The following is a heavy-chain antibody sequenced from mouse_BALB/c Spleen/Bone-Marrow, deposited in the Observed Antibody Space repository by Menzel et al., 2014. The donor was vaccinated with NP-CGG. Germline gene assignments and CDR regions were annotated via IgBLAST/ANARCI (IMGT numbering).Heavy chain of an antibody. CDR1: GYSITSDYA. CDR3: ARSSYFDYDGAMDY. J-gene: IGHJ4*01. Sequence: DVKLQEPGPGLVKPSQSLSLTCTVTGYSITSDYAWNWIRQFPGNKLEWMGYISYSGSTSYDPSLKSRISITRDTSKNQFFLQLNSVTTEDTATYYCARSSYFDYDGAMDYWGQGTSVTVSS. V-gene: IGHV3-2*02. CDR2: ISYSGST. D-gene: IGHD2-4*01.